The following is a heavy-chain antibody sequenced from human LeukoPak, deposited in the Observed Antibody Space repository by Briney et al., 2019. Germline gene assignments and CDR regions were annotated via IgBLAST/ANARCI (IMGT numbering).Heavy chain of an antibody. J-gene: IGHJ1*01. CDR2: IIPIFGTA. D-gene: IGHD6-13*01. V-gene: IGHV1-69*05. CDR1: GGTFSSYA. Sequence: GASVKVSCKASGGTFSSYAISWVRQAPGQGLEWMGRIIPIFGTANYAQKFQGRVTITTDESTSTAYMELSSLRSEDTAVYYCARAIAAAGTVKYFQHWGQGTLVTVSS. CDR3: ARAIAAAGTVKYFQH.